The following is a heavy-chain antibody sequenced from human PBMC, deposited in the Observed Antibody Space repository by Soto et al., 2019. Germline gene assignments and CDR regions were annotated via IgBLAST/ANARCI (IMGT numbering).Heavy chain of an antibody. CDR2: ISGSGGST. Sequence: EVQLLESGGGLVQPGGSLRLSCAASGFTFSSYAMSWVRQAPGKGLEWVSAISGSGGSTYYADSVKGRFTISRDNSKNTLDLQRNSLRAEDTAVYYCAKDGGRWVGETHAFDYWGQGTLVTVSS. CDR3: AKDGGRWVGETHAFDY. V-gene: IGHV3-23*01. J-gene: IGHJ4*02. CDR1: GFTFSSYA. D-gene: IGHD3-10*01.